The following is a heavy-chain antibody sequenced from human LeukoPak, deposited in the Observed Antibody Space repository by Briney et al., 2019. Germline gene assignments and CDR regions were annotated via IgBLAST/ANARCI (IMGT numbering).Heavy chain of an antibody. D-gene: IGHD6-19*01. CDR3: AKSDRWLGLAF. V-gene: IGHV3-23*01. J-gene: IGHJ4*02. CDR2: ISGSGGGK. Sequence: PGGSLRLSCAASGFTFSTYAMSWVRQAPGKGLEWVSTISGSGGGKHYADFVKGRFTISRDNSKNTLYLEMSSLRAEDTAVYYCAKSDRWLGLAFWGQGTPVTVSS. CDR1: GFTFSTYA.